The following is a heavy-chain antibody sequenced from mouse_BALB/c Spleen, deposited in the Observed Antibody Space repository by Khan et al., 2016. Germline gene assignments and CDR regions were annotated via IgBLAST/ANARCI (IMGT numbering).Heavy chain of an antibody. V-gene: IGHV9-2-1*01. CDR3: ARRNYGTSAWFAY. D-gene: IGHD1-2*01. Sequence: QIQLVQSGPELKKPGETVKISCKASGYTFTDYSMHWVKQAPGKGLKWVGWINTETGEPTYADDFKGRFAFSLETSASTAYLQINNLKNEDTATYFCARRNYGTSAWFAYWGQGTLVTVSA. CDR2: INTETGEP. CDR1: GYTFTDYS. J-gene: IGHJ3*01.